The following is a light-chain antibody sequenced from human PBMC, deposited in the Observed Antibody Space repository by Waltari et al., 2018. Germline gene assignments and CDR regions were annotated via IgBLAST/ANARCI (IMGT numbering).Light chain of an antibody. CDR1: QSVNSN. CDR2: DAS. CDR3: QQYNNWPRT. J-gene: IGKJ2*01. V-gene: IGKV3-15*01. Sequence: ETVMAQSPATLSVSPGERATLSCRASQSVNSNLAWFQHKPGQAHRLLIYDASTRATDIPARFSGSGSGTEFTLIIGSLQTEDFAVYYCQQYNNWPRTFGQGTKLEI.